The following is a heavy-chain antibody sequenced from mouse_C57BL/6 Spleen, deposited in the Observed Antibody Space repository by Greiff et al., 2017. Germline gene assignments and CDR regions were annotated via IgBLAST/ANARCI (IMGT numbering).Heavy chain of an antibody. Sequence: VQLQQSGAELARPGASVKLSCKASGYTFTSYGISWVKQRTGQGLEWIGEIYPRSGNTYYNEKFKGKATLTADKSSSTAYMELRILTSEDSAVYFCASNYYGSSLYYYAMDYWGQGTSVTVSS. CDR3: ASNYYGSSLYYYAMDY. D-gene: IGHD1-1*01. V-gene: IGHV1-81*01. J-gene: IGHJ4*01. CDR2: IYPRSGNT. CDR1: GYTFTSYG.